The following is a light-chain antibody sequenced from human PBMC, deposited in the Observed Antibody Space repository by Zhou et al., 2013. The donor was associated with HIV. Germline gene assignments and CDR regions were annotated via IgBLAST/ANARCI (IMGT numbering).Light chain of an antibody. CDR2: GAS. Sequence: EIVMTQSPATLSGLPGERATLSCRASQSVSSNLAWYQQKPGQAPRLLIYGASSRATGIPDRFSGSGFGTDFTLTISRLEPEDFAVYYCQQYGNSPGTFGQGTKVEIK. J-gene: IGKJ1*01. V-gene: IGKV3-20*01. CDR3: QQYGNSPGT. CDR1: QSVSSN.